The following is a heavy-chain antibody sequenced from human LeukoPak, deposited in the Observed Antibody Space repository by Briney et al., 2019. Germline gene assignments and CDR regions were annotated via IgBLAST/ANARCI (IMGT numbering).Heavy chain of an antibody. D-gene: IGHD3-3*01. J-gene: IGHJ4*02. CDR1: GGTISSGGYY. CDR2: IYYSVST. CDR3: ARDYEFLDY. Sequence: SQTLSLTCTVSGGTISSGGYYWSWIRQHPGKGLEWIGYIYYSVSTYYTPSLKSPVSISVYTTKNQLPLNILSATATDTAVYYCARDYEFLDYWGQGTLVSVSS. V-gene: IGHV4-31*01.